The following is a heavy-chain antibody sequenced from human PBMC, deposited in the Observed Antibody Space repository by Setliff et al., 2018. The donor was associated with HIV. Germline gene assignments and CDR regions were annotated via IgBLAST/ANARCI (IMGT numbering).Heavy chain of an antibody. Sequence: PSETLSLTCSVSGYSINTAYCWGWIRHSPGKGLEWIGGFHHRVSTHNNTSLKSRLTIAGQTSNNQFSLQRTSVAAADTTVYYSARQGACYYYESSEYYTGKVFDMWGQGTLVTVSS. CDR3: ARQGACYYYESSEYYTGKVFDM. CDR2: FHHRVST. V-gene: IGHV4-38-2*01. J-gene: IGHJ3*02. D-gene: IGHD3-22*01. CDR1: GYSINTAYC.